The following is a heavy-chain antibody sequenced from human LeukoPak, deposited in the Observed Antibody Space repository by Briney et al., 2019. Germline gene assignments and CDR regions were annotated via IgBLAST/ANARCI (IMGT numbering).Heavy chain of an antibody. V-gene: IGHV1-69*05. CDR1: GDISNNYV. Sequence: SVKVSCKASGDISNNYVITWVRQAPGQGLEWMGGVIPLFNTPNYAQRFQGRVTITTDQSMHTSYMELRSLRSEDTAVYYCARVDRNHFYIDVWGRGTTVTVSS. CDR2: VIPLFNTP. D-gene: IGHD3-10*01. J-gene: IGHJ6*03. CDR3: ARVDRNHFYIDV.